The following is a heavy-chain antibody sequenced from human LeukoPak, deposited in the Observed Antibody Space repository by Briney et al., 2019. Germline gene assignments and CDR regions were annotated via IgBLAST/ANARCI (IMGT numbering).Heavy chain of an antibody. CDR1: GGSFSGYY. D-gene: IGHD2-15*01. CDR3: ARSVCSGGSCYLFDY. V-gene: IGHV4-34*01. J-gene: IGHJ4*02. CDR2: INHSGST. Sequence: SETLSLTCAVYGGSFSGYYWSWIRQPPGKGLEWIGEINHSGSTNYNPSLKSRDTISVDTSKNQFSLKLSSVTAADTAVYYCARSVCSGGSCYLFDYWGQGTLVTVSS.